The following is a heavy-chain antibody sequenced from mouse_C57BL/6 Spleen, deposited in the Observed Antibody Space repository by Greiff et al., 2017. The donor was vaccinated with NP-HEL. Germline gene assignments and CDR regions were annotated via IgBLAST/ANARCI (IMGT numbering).Heavy chain of an antibody. V-gene: IGHV2-6*01. CDR3: ASEGYDRGGFAY. CDR1: GFSLTSYG. CDR2: IWGVGST. D-gene: IGHD2-2*01. J-gene: IGHJ3*01. Sequence: VHLVESGPGLVAPSQSLSITCTVSGFSLTSYGVDWVRQSPGKGLEWLGVIWGVGSTNYNSALKSRLSISKDNSKSQVFLKMNSLQTDDTAMYYCASEGYDRGGFAYWGQGTLVTVSA.